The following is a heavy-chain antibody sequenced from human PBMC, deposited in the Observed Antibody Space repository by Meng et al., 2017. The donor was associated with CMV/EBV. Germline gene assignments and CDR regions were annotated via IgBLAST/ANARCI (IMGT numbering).Heavy chain of an antibody. V-gene: IGHV1-18*01. D-gene: IGHD1-26*01. Sequence: ASVKVSCKASGYTFNSYDITWVRQAPGQGLEWMGWLSPYSGYTNYEQRLQGRVTMTTDTSASTAYMELRSLRSDDTAVYYCARGIVGATVNFDYWGQGTLVTVSS. J-gene: IGHJ4*02. CDR3: ARGIVGATVNFDY. CDR2: LSPYSGYT. CDR1: GYTFNSYD.